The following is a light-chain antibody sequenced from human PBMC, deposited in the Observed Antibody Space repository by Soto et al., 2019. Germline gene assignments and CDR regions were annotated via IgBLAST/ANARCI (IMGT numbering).Light chain of an antibody. CDR3: QQRNIWPPVT. Sequence: EIVLTHSPATLALSPCERAALSSSASPSVTNYLAWYQQKPGQAPRLVIYGAFNRATGIPARFSGSGSGTDFTLTISSLEPEDFAVYYCQQRNIWPPVTFGQGTRLEIK. CDR2: GAF. J-gene: IGKJ5*01. CDR1: PSVTNY. V-gene: IGKV3-11*01.